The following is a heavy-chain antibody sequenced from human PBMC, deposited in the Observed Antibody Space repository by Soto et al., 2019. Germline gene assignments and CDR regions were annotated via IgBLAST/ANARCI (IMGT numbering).Heavy chain of an antibody. D-gene: IGHD5-12*01. CDR1: GFTFSNAW. J-gene: IGHJ4*02. Sequence: GGSLRLSCAASGFTFSNAWMNWVRQAPGKGLEWVGLIKSKTDGGTIGYPAPVRGRFIISRDDSTNTLYLQMNSLKTEDTAVYYCATAHPRGPDYWGQGTLVTVSS. CDR3: ATAHPRGPDY. CDR2: IKSKTDGGTI. V-gene: IGHV3-15*01.